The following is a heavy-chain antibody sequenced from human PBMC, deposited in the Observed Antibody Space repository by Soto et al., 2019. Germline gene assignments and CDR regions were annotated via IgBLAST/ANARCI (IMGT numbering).Heavy chain of an antibody. CDR2: ISAYNGNT. V-gene: IGHV1-18*01. Sequence: QVQLVQSGAEVKKPGASVKVSCKASGYTFTSYGISWVRQAPGQGLEWMGWISAYNGNTNDAQKLQGRVTMTTDTSTSTAYMELRSLRSDDTAVYYCARSYHGSGSRKTIYHYYYYGMDVWGQGTTVTVSS. CDR1: GYTFTSYG. CDR3: ARSYHGSGSRKTIYHYYYYGMDV. J-gene: IGHJ6*02. D-gene: IGHD3-10*01.